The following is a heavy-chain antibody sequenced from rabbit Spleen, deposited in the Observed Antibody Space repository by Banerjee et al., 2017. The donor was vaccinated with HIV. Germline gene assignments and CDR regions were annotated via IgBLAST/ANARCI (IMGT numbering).Heavy chain of an antibody. CDR2: IYSSAPNT. Sequence: QEQLVESGGGLVQPEGSPTLTCKASGFSLSSGYYMYWVRQAPGKGLEWISSIYSSAPNTAYANWAKGRFTVSKISSTTVTLQMTSLTAADTATYFCVRDKASTSGDYGPYYFDLWGPGTLVTVS. D-gene: IGHD1-1*01. J-gene: IGHJ4*01. CDR3: VRDKASTSGDYGPYYFDL. CDR1: GFSLSSGYY. V-gene: IGHV1S45*01.